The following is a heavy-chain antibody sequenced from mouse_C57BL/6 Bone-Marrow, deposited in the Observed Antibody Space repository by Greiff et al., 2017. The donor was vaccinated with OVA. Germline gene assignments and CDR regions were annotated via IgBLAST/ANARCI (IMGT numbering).Heavy chain of an antibody. J-gene: IGHJ2*01. D-gene: IGHD1-1*01. CDR1: GYTFTSYG. V-gene: IGHV1-81*01. Sequence: VQLQQSGAELARPGASVKLSCKASGYTFTSYGISWVKQRTGQGLEWIGEIYPRSGNTYYNEKFKGKATLTADKSSSTAYMELRSLTSEDSAVCFCARLGGSSLFDYWGQGTTLTVSS. CDR3: ARLGGSSLFDY. CDR2: IYPRSGNT.